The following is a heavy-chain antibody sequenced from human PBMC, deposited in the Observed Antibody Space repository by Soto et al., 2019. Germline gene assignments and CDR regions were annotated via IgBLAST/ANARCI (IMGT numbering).Heavy chain of an antibody. Sequence: EVQLVESGGGLVQPGGSLTLSCAGSGFPFSGSIIHWVRQAPGKGLEWVGRIRSKANNYATAFAASVQGRVTISREDSKNTAFLQMNSLKIEDTAVYFCARNLGAKYGMDVWGQGTRVTVSS. V-gene: IGHV3-73*02. CDR3: ARNLGAKYGMDV. CDR1: GFPFSGSI. CDR2: IRSKANNYAT. D-gene: IGHD1-26*01. J-gene: IGHJ6*02.